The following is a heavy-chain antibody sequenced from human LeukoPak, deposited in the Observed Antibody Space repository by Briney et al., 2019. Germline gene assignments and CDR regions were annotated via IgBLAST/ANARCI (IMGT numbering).Heavy chain of an antibody. CDR3: AKDLRTSYSSGWPDSFHI. CDR2: ISVSGGST. J-gene: IGHJ3*02. D-gene: IGHD6-19*01. V-gene: IGHV3-23*01. CDR1: GFTFSTYD. Sequence: GGSLRLSCAASGFTFSTYDMRWVRQATGKGVEWVSDISVSGGSTYYADYAKCPFTISRAHSKNTLYLQMNSLRAEDTAVYYCAKDLRTSYSSGWPDSFHIWGQGTMVTVSS.